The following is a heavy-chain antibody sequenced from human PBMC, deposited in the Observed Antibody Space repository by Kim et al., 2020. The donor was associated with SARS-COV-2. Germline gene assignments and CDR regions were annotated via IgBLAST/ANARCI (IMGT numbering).Heavy chain of an antibody. J-gene: IGHJ4*02. V-gene: IGHV3-23*01. CDR1: GFTFSSYV. CDR3: ATERYNYDSENYKVRSIDC. Sequence: GGSLRLSCAASGFTFSSYVMSWVRQAPGKGLEWVSSISSSGGSTYFADSVKGRFTVSRDDSKNTLYLQMSSLGAEDTAVYYCATERYNYDSENYKVRSIDCWGQETLVTVSS. D-gene: IGHD3-10*01. CDR2: ISSSGGST.